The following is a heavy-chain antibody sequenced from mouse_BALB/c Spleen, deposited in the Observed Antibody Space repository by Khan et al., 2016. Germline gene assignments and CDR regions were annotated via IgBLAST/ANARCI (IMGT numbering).Heavy chain of an antibody. CDR2: INPDSYTI. J-gene: IGHJ3*01. CDR3: ARAGYYGYLAY. V-gene: IGHV4-1*02. CDR1: GFDFSRYW. Sequence: EVKLLESGGGLVHPGGSLKLSCAASGFDFSRYWMSWVRQAPGKGLEWIGEINPDSYTINYTPSLKDKFIISRDNAKHTLYLHMSKVRSEDTALYYCARAGYYGYLAYWGQGTLVTVSA. D-gene: IGHD1-1*01.